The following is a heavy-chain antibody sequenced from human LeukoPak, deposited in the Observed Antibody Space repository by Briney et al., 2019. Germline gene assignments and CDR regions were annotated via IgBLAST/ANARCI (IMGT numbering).Heavy chain of an antibody. CDR1: GGSISSYY. Sequence: KPSETLSLTCTVSGGSISSYYWSWIRQPAGKGLEWIGRIYTSGSTNYNPSLKSRVTISVDTSKNQFSLKLSSVTAADTAVYYCARAPRYCSGGSCYGRRKNWFDPWGQGTLVTVSS. CDR2: IYTSGST. J-gene: IGHJ5*02. D-gene: IGHD2-15*01. CDR3: ARAPRYCSGGSCYGRRKNWFDP. V-gene: IGHV4-4*07.